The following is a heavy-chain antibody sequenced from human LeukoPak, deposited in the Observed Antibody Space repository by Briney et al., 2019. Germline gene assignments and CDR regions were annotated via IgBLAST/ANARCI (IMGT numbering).Heavy chain of an antibody. CDR1: GYTFPSFG. J-gene: IGHJ4*02. V-gene: IGHV1-18*01. CDR2: SSASNGNT. CDR3: ARVNSPYYNILTGYFY. D-gene: IGHD3-9*01. Sequence: GASVKVSCKGSGYTFPSFGITWVRQAPGQGLEWVGWSSASNGNTKYAQKFQGRVAMTTDTSTSTAYLELSSLRSDDTAVYYCARVNSPYYNILTGYFYWGQGTLVTVSS.